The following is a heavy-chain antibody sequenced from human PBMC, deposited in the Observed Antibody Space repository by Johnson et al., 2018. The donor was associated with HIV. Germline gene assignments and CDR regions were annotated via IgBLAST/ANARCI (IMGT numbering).Heavy chain of an antibody. V-gene: IGHV3-66*01. J-gene: IGHJ3*02. CDR2: IYSGGNT. CDR3: AREGKDAFDI. D-gene: IGHD3-10*01. Sequence: EMQLVESGGGLVQPGGSLRLSCAASGFTVSSNYMSWVRQAPGKGLEWVSVIYSGGNTYYADYVKGRFTISRDNSKKTLYLQMNRLRADDTAVYYCAREGKDAFDIWGQGTMVTVSS. CDR1: GFTVSSNY.